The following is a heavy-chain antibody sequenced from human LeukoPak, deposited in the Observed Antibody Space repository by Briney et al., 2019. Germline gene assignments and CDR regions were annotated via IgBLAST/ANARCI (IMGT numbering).Heavy chain of an antibody. CDR2: IYTSGST. D-gene: IGHD1-1*01. V-gene: IGHV4-4*09. J-gene: IGHJ3*02. CDR3: ARRVNWNEEHDAFDI. CDR1: GGSISSYY. Sequence: PSETLSLTCTVSGGSISSYYWSWLRQPPGKGLEWIGYIYTSGSTNYNPSLKSRVTISVDTSKNQFSLKLSSVTAADTAVYYCARRVNWNEEHDAFDIWGQGTMVTVSS.